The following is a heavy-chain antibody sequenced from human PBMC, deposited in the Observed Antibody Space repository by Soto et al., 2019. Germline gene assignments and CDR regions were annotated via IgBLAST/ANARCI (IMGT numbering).Heavy chain of an antibody. Sequence: EVQLVESGGGLVKPGGSLRLSCAASGFTFSSYSMNWVRQAPGKGLEWVSYISSSSSYIYYADSVKGRFTISRDNAEDSLYLQMNSLRAEDTAVYYCARGGWYSTYEWDPPAGMDVWGQGTTVTVSS. V-gene: IGHV3-21*01. J-gene: IGHJ6*02. CDR2: ISSSSSYI. CDR1: GFTFSSYS. D-gene: IGHD4-4*01. CDR3: ARGGWYSTYEWDPPAGMDV.